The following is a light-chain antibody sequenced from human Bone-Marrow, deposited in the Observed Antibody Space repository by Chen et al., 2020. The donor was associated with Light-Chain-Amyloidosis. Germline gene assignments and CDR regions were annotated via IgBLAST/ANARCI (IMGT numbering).Light chain of an antibody. V-gene: IGLV3-25*03. CDR1: DLPTKY. J-gene: IGLJ2*01. CDR3: QSADSSGTYEVI. Sequence: SYELTQPPSVSVSPGQTARIPCSGDDLPTKYAYWYQQKQGQAPVLVIHRDTERPSGISERFSGSSSGTTATLTISGVQAEDEAAYHCQSADSSGTYEVIFGGGTKLTVL. CDR2: RDT.